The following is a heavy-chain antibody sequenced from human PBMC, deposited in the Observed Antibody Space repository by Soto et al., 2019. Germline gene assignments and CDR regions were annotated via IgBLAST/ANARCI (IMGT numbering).Heavy chain of an antibody. D-gene: IGHD4-17*01. CDR2: ISAYNGNT. J-gene: IGHJ6*02. CDR1: GYTFTSYG. Sequence: ASVKVSCKASGYTFTSYGISWVRQAPGQGLEWMGWISAYNGNTNYAQKLQGRVTMTIDTSTSTAYMELRSLRSDDTAVYYCARDRWGTTGYYYGMDVWGQGTTVTVSS. CDR3: ARDRWGTTGYYYGMDV. V-gene: IGHV1-18*01.